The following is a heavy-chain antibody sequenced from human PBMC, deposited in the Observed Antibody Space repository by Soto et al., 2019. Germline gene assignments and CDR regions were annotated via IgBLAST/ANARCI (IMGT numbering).Heavy chain of an antibody. J-gene: IGHJ4*02. D-gene: IGHD4-17*01. CDR2: IIPIFGTA. V-gene: IGHV1-69*05. CDR1: GGTFSSYA. CDR3: ARGRGDTDY. Sequence: SVKLSCKASGGTFSSYAISLVRQAPGQGLEWMGGIIPIFGTANYAQKLQGRVTMTTDTSTSTAYMELRSLRSDDTAVYYCARGRGDTDYWGQGTLVTVSS.